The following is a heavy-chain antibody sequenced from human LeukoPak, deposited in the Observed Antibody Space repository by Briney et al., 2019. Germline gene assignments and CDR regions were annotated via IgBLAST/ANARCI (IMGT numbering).Heavy chain of an antibody. Sequence: GGSLRLSCAASGFIFSSYWMSWVRQAPGKGLEWVANIKQDGSEKYYVDSVKGRFTISRDNAKNSLYLQMNSLRAEDTAVYYCAKDVDPFGSGSYVEGFDYWGQGTLVTVSS. D-gene: IGHD3-10*01. CDR3: AKDVDPFGSGSYVEGFDY. CDR1: GFIFSSYW. J-gene: IGHJ4*02. V-gene: IGHV3-7*01. CDR2: IKQDGSEK.